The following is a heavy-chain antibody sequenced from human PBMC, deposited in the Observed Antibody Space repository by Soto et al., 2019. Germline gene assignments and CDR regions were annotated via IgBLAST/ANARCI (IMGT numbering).Heavy chain of an antibody. CDR3: AREQYYDFWSGYYSDHYYFDY. Sequence: PSETLSLTCAVYGGSFSGYYWSWIRQPPGKGLEWIGEINHSGSTNYNPSLKSRVTISVDTSKNQFSLKLSSVTAADTAVYYCAREQYYDFWSGYYSDHYYFDYWGQGTPVTVS. D-gene: IGHD3-3*01. J-gene: IGHJ4*02. CDR1: GGSFSGYY. CDR2: INHSGST. V-gene: IGHV4-34*01.